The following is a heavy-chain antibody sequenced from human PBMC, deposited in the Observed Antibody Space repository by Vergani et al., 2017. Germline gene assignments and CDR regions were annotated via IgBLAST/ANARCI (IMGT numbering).Heavy chain of an antibody. CDR3: ASAYGRYDWFDY. Sequence: EVQLLESGGALVQPGKSLRLSCAASGFIFSTYAMSWVRQAPGKGLEWVSGISASGAPTYYADSVKGRVTISRDNSKNTLYLQMNSLRVEDTAVYYCASAYGRYDWFDYWGQRTLVTVSS. CDR2: ISASGAPT. CDR1: GFIFSTYA. V-gene: IGHV3-23*01. J-gene: IGHJ4*01. D-gene: IGHD1-20*01.